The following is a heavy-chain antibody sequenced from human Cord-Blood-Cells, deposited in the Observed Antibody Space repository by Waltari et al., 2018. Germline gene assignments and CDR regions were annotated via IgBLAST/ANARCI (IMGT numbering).Heavy chain of an antibody. CDR3: ARLSVVVPAVYFDY. Sequence: QVQLHPSGAGLLPPSETLSLTCAVYGGPFGGYYWRWILQPPGKGLAWIGKSNHSGSTNYNPSLKSRVTISVDTSKNQLFLKLSSVTAADTAVYYCARLSVVVPAVYFDYWGQGTLVTVSS. CDR1: GGPFGGYY. CDR2: SNHSGST. D-gene: IGHD2-2*01. V-gene: IGHV4-34*01. J-gene: IGHJ4*02.